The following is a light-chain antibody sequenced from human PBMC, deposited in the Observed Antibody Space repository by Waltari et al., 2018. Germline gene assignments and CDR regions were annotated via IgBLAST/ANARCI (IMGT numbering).Light chain of an antibody. CDR1: SSHVRGYNY. CDR2: DVS. Sequence: QSALTQPASVSGSPGQSIPISCTGTSSHVRGYNYVSWYQQHPSKAPKLMIYDVSNRPSGVSNRFSGSKSGNTASLTISGLQAEDEADYYCSSYTSSSTRVFGTGTKVTVL. V-gene: IGLV2-14*03. J-gene: IGLJ1*01. CDR3: SSYTSSSTRV.